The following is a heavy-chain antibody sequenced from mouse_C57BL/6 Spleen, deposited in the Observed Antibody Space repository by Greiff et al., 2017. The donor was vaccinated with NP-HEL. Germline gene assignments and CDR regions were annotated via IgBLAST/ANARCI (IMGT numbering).Heavy chain of an antibody. CDR3: AREDGWYFDV. D-gene: IGHD1-1*01. V-gene: IGHV3-6*01. Sequence: ESGPGLVKPSQSLSLTCSVTGYSITSGYYWNWIRQFPGNKLEWMGYISYDGSNNYNPSLKNRNSITRDTSENQFFLKLNSVTTEDTATYYCAREDGWYFDVWGTGTTVTVSS. J-gene: IGHJ1*03. CDR1: GYSITSGYY. CDR2: ISYDGSN.